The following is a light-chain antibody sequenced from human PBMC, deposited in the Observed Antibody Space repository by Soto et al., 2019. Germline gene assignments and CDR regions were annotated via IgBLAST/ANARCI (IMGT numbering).Light chain of an antibody. Sequence: QPVLNNPASGSGSPLQSITISCTGTSSDVGGYNYVSWYQQHPGKAPKLMIYDVRNRPSGVSNRFSGSKSVNTASLTISGLQAEDEADYYCSSYTTISTCVFGTGTKVTVL. J-gene: IGLJ1*01. CDR2: DVR. CDR1: SSDVGGYNY. CDR3: SSYTTISTCV. V-gene: IGLV2-14*01.